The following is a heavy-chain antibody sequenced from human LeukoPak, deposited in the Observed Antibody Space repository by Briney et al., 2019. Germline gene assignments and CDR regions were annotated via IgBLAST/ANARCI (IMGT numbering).Heavy chain of an antibody. Sequence: GGSLRPSCAASGFTFSSYWMHWVRQAPGKGLVWVSRINSDGSSTSYADSVKGRFTISRDNAKNTLYLQMNSLRAEDTAVYYCARVISGWTLKDYWGQGTLVTVSS. CDR1: GFTFSSYW. CDR2: INSDGSST. J-gene: IGHJ4*02. CDR3: ARVISGWTLKDY. V-gene: IGHV3-74*01. D-gene: IGHD6-19*01.